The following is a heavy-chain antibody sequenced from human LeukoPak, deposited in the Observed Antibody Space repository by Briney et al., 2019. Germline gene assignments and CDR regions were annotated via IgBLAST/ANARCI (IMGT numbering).Heavy chain of an antibody. CDR1: GFTFDDYA. J-gene: IGHJ4*02. CDR3: AKSDGGNSGFDY. CDR2: ISWNSGSV. D-gene: IGHD4-23*01. Sequence: GGSLRLSCAASGFTFDDYAMHWVRQAPGKGLEWVSGISWNSGSVGYADSVKGRFTISRDNAKNSLYLQMNSLRAEDMALYYCAKSDGGNSGFDYWGQGTLVTVSS. V-gene: IGHV3-9*03.